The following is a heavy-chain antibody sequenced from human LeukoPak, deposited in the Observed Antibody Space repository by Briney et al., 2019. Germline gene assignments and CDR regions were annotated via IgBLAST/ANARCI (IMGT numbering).Heavy chain of an antibody. V-gene: IGHV4-59*01. CDR1: GGSFSGYY. J-gene: IGHJ4*02. Sequence: SETLSLTCAVYGGSFSGYYWSWIRQPPGKGLEWIGYIYYSGSTNYNPSLKSRVTISVDTSKNQFSLKLSSVTAADTAVYYCARSPDRYYDILTGYYQAYYFDYWGQGTLVTVSS. D-gene: IGHD3-9*01. CDR3: ARSPDRYYDILTGYYQAYYFDY. CDR2: IYYSGST.